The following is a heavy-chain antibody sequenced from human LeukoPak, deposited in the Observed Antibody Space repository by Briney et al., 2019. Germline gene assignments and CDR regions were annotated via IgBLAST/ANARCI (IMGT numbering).Heavy chain of an antibody. D-gene: IGHD2-2*01. CDR2: INPSGGST. J-gene: IGHJ4*02. CDR3: AREVDCSSTSCTGIFDY. Sequence: ASVKVSCKASGYTFTSYYMHWVRQAPGQGLEWMGIINPSGGSTSYAQKFQGRVTMTRDTSTSTAYMELRSLRSDDTAVYYCAREVDCSSTSCTGIFDYWGQGTLVTVSS. CDR1: GYTFTSYY. V-gene: IGHV1-46*01.